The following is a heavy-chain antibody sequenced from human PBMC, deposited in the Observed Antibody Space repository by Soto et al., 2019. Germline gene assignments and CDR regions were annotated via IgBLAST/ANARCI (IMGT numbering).Heavy chain of an antibody. J-gene: IGHJ5*02. CDR3: ARGRSITNDWFDP. V-gene: IGHV4-34*01. CDR1: GGSFSGYY. CDR2: INHSGST. Sequence: SETLSLTCAVYGGSFSGYYWRWIRQPPGKGLEWIGEINHSGSTNYNPSLKSRVTISVDTSKNQFSLKLSSVTAADTAVYYCARGRSITNDWFDPWGQGTLVTVSS. D-gene: IGHD3-10*01.